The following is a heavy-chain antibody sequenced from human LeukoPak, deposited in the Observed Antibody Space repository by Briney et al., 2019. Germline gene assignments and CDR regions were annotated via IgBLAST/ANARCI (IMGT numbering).Heavy chain of an antibody. D-gene: IGHD1-26*01. J-gene: IGHJ6*02. CDR1: GFTFSSYP. CDR2: IGYDAVNK. Sequence: GESLRLSCAASGFTFSSYPMHWVRQAPGKGLEWVAVIGYDAVNKFYTDSVKGRFTISRDDSKNTLYLQMNSLRAEDTAVYYCAKDLLSGSYLTPPRYYYYGMDVWGQGTTVTVSS. CDR3: AKDLLSGSYLTPPRYYYYGMDV. V-gene: IGHV3-30*04.